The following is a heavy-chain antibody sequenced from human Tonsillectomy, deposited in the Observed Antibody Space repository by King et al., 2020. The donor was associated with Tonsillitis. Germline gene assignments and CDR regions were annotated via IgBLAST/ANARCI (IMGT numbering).Heavy chain of an antibody. CDR2: IKEDGSEK. D-gene: IGHD5-12*01. Sequence: VQLVESGGGLVQPGGSLRLSCAASGFTFSSYWMSWVRQAPGKGLEWVANIKEDGSEKYYVDSVKGRFTISRDSAKNSLYLQMNRLRAEDTAVYYCARSQWLRFPQYNWFDPWGQGTLVTVSS. J-gene: IGHJ5*02. CDR1: GFTFSSYW. V-gene: IGHV3-7*03. CDR3: ARSQWLRFPQYNWFDP.